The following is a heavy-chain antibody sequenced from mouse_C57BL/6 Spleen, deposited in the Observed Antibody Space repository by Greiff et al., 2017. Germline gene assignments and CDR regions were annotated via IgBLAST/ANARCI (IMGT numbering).Heavy chain of an antibody. V-gene: IGHV1-15*01. CDR3: TRSGYGSHYYAMDY. J-gene: IGHJ4*01. Sequence: QVQLQQSGAELVRPGASVTLSCKASGYTFTDYEMHWVKQTPVHGLEWIGAIDPETGGTAYNQKFKGKAILTADKSSSTAYMELRSLTSEDSAVYYCTRSGYGSHYYAMDYWGQGTSVTVSS. CDR2: IDPETGGT. CDR1: GYTFTDYE. D-gene: IGHD1-1*01.